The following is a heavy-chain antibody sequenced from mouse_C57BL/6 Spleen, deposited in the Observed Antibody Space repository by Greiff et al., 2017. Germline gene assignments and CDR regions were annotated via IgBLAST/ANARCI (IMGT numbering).Heavy chain of an antibody. CDR2: IYPGGGYT. J-gene: IGHJ2*01. D-gene: IGHD2-3*01. CDR3: ARVNSDGYYDFDY. V-gene: IGHV1-63*01. Sequence: QVQLKQSGAELVRPGTSVKMSCKASGYTFTNYWIGWAKQRPGHGLEWIGDIYPGGGYTNYNEKFKGKATLTADKSSSTAYMQFSSLTSEDSAIYYCARVNSDGYYDFDYWGQGTTLTVSS. CDR1: GYTFTNYW.